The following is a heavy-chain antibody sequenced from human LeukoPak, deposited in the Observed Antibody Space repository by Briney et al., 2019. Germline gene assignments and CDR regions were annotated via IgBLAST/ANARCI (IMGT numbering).Heavy chain of an antibody. D-gene: IGHD4/OR15-4a*01. V-gene: IGHV7-4-1*02. CDR3: GRDANLDF. CDR2: INTNNGNP. CDR1: GYIFSRYA. J-gene: IGHJ4*02. Sequence: ASVKVSCKASGYIFSRYAIHWVRQAPGQGLEWMGWINTNNGNPTYAQGFKGRLVFFLDTSANTAYPQISGLKTEDTAMYYCGRDANLDFWGQGTLVTVSS.